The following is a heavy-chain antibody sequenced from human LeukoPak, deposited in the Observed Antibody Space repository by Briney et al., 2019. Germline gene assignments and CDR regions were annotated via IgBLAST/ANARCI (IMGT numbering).Heavy chain of an antibody. J-gene: IGHJ4*02. CDR2: IKSKTDGGTT. CDR1: GFTFSNAW. CDR3: TTTFTYYYGSGSPY. D-gene: IGHD3-10*01. Sequence: TGGSLRLSCAAPGFTFSNAWMSWVRQTPGKGLEWVGRIKSKTDGGTTDYAAPVKGRFTISRDDSKNTLYLQMNRLKTEDTAVYYCTTTFTYYYGSGSPYWGQGTLVTVSS. V-gene: IGHV3-15*01.